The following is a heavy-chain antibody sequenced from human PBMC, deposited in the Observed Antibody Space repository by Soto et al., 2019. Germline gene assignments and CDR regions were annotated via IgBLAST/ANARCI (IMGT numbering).Heavy chain of an antibody. CDR1: GYTFTSFG. D-gene: IGHD6-6*01. V-gene: IGHV1-18*04. Sequence: QLQLVQSGAEVKKPGASVKVSCTASGYTFTSFGVSWVRQVPGQGLEWMGWISGYNGDTDYAQKFQGRVTMTTDRYTSTAYMEVRSLRFDDSAVYYCARDKPQQIVGYNYYYGMDVWGQGTTVTVSS. CDR2: ISGYNGDT. CDR3: ARDKPQQIVGYNYYYGMDV. J-gene: IGHJ6*02.